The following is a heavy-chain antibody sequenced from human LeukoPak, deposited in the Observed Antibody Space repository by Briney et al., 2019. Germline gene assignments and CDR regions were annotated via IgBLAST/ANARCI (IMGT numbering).Heavy chain of an antibody. J-gene: IGHJ4*02. CDR3: ARDDSEDIVVVPAAPPFDY. Sequence: ASVKVSCKASGYTFTSYGISWVRQAPGQGLEWMGWISAYNGNTNYAQKLQGRVTMTTDTSTSTAYMELRSLRSDDTAVYYCARDDSEDIVVVPAAPPFDYWGQGTLVTVSS. D-gene: IGHD2-2*01. CDR2: ISAYNGNT. V-gene: IGHV1-18*01. CDR1: GYTFTSYG.